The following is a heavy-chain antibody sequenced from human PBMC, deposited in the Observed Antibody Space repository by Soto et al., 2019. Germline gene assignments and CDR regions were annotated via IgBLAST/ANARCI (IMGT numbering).Heavy chain of an antibody. J-gene: IGHJ4*02. CDR2: IYYSGST. Sequence: SETLSLTCTVSGGSISSGGYYWSWIRQHPGKGLEWIGYIYYSGSTYYNPSLKSRVTISVDTSKNQLSLKLSSVTAADTAVYYWAGGAVDTAMVLEYWGQGTLVTVSS. V-gene: IGHV4-31*03. CDR3: AGGAVDTAMVLEY. D-gene: IGHD5-18*01. CDR1: GGSISSGGYY.